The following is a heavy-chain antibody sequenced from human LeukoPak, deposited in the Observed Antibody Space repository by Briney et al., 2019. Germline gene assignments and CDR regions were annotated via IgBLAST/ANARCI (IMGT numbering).Heavy chain of an antibody. V-gene: IGHV4-38-2*01. CDR1: GYSISSGNY. Sequence: SETLSLTCSVSGYSISSGNYWGWIRLPPGKGLQWIGSIYHSGSTYYNPSLKSRVTISVDTSKNQFSLKLSSVTAADTAVYFCATLVSTRYYFDYWGQGTLVTVSS. CDR2: IYHSGST. D-gene: IGHD5/OR15-5a*01. CDR3: ATLVSTRYYFDY. J-gene: IGHJ4*02.